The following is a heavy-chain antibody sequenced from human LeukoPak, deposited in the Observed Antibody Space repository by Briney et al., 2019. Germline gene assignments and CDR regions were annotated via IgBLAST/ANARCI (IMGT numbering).Heavy chain of an antibody. V-gene: IGHV3-30*02. CDR1: GFTFSTHG. J-gene: IGHJ3*02. Sequence: QAGGSLRLSCAASGFTFSTHGMHWGRQAPGKGLEWVAFIRYDGINKYYADSVKGRFTISRDSFKNTLYLQMNSLRPEDTAVYYCAKEGDYYGSGSYRDGFDIWGQGTRATVSS. CDR3: AKEGDYYGSGSYRDGFDI. CDR2: IRYDGINK. D-gene: IGHD3-10*01.